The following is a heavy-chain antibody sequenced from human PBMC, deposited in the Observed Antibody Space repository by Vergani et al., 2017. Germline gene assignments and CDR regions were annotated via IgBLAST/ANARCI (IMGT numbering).Heavy chain of an antibody. Sequence: QVQLQQWGAGLLKPSETLSLTCAVYGGSFSGYYWSWIRQPPGKGLEWIGEINHSGSTNYNPSLKSRVTISVDTSKNQFSLKLSSVTAADTAVYYCARDLAVAGERDYWGQGTLVTVSS. CDR1: GGSFSGYY. CDR2: INHSGST. J-gene: IGHJ4*02. CDR3: ARDLAVAGERDY. D-gene: IGHD6-19*01. V-gene: IGHV4-34*01.